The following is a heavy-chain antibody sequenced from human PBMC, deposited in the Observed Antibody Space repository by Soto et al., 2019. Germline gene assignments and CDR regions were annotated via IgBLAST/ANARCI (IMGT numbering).Heavy chain of an antibody. Sequence: SLRLSCAASGFTFSSYWMHWVRQAPGKGLVWVSRINSDGSSTSYADSVKGRFTISRDNAKNTLYLQMNSLRAEDTAVYYCARDSEYYDFWSGYLGKGYYYGMDVWGQGTTVTVSS. D-gene: IGHD3-3*01. J-gene: IGHJ6*02. CDR3: ARDSEYYDFWSGYLGKGYYYGMDV. V-gene: IGHV3-74*01. CDR1: GFTFSSYW. CDR2: INSDGSST.